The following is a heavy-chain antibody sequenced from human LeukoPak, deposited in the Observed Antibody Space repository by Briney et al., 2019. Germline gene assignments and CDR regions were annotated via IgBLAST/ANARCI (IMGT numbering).Heavy chain of an antibody. CDR3: AKDERGYSHGLIDY. CDR1: GFTFSSYG. V-gene: IGHV3-33*06. D-gene: IGHD5-18*01. J-gene: IGHJ4*02. Sequence: PGGSLRLSCAASGFTFSSYGMHWVRQAPGKGLEWVAVIWYDGSNKYYADSVKGRFTISRDNSKNTLYLQMNSLRAEDTAVYYCAKDERGYSHGLIDYWGQGTLVTVSS. CDR2: IWYDGSNK.